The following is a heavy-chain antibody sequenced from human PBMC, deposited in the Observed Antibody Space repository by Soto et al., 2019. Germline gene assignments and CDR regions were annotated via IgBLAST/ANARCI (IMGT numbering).Heavy chain of an antibody. J-gene: IGHJ4*02. Sequence: GPTLVNPTQTLTLTCTFSGFSLSTTGVGVTWIRQPPGKALEWLAHIFSNDEKSYSTSLKSRLTISKDTSKSQVVLTMTNMDPVDTATYCCARHGRGVGARPLDYWGQGTLVTVSS. CDR2: IFSNDEK. CDR3: ARHGRGVGARPLDY. CDR1: GFSLSTTGVG. D-gene: IGHD1-26*01. V-gene: IGHV2-26*01.